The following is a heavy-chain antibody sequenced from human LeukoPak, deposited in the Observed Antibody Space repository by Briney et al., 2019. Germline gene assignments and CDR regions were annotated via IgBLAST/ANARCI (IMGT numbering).Heavy chain of an antibody. CDR1: GYSFTSYW. D-gene: IGHD6-19*01. Sequence: GESLRLSCKGSGYSFTSYWIGWVRQMPGKGPEWMGIINPGDSETRYSPSFQGQVTISADKSISTAYLQWSSLRASDTAMYYCARPGGTGWYYFDYWGQGTLVTVSS. J-gene: IGHJ4*02. CDR2: INPGDSET. V-gene: IGHV5-51*01. CDR3: ARPGGTGWYYFDY.